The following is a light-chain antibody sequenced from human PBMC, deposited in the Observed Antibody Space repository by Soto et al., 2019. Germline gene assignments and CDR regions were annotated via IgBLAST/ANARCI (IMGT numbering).Light chain of an antibody. J-gene: IGKJ4*01. CDR1: QDINSW. CDR3: QQADSFPLT. V-gene: IGKV1D-12*01. CDR2: AAS. Sequence: DVQMTQSPSSVSASVGDRVIITCRASQDINSWLAWYQQKPGEAPKLLIYAASRLQSGVPSRFSGSGSGTDFSLTISSLQSEDFATDYCQQADSFPLTFGGGTKVEIK.